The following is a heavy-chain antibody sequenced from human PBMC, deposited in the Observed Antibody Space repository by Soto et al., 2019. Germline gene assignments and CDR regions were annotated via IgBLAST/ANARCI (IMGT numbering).Heavy chain of an antibody. J-gene: IGHJ3*02. Sequence: HPGGSLRLSCAASGFTFSSYAMSWVRQAPGKGLEWVSAISGSGGSTYYADSVKGRFTISRDNSKNTLYLQMNSLRAEDTAVYYCAKGWADDPAFDIWGQGTMVTVSS. CDR3: AKGWADDPAFDI. CDR2: ISGSGGST. CDR1: GFTFSSYA. D-gene: IGHD6-19*01. V-gene: IGHV3-23*01.